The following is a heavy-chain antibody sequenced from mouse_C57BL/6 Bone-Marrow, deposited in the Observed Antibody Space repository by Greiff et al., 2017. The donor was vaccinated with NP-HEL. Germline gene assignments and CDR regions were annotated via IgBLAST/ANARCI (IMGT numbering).Heavy chain of an antibody. CDR1: GYTFTSYW. CDR2: IYPSDSET. J-gene: IGHJ2*01. CDR3: ASIYYGNDY. D-gene: IGHD2-1*01. V-gene: IGHV1-61*01. Sequence: QVQLQHPGAELVRPGSSVKLSCKASGYTFTSYWMDWVKQRPGQGLEWIGNIYPSDSETHYNQKFKDKATLTVDKSSSTASMQLSSLTSEDSAVYYCASIYYGNDYWGQGTTLTVSS.